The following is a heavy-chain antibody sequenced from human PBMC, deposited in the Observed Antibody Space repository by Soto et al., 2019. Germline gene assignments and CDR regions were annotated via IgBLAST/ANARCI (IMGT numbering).Heavy chain of an antibody. V-gene: IGHV1-2*04. Sequence: ASVKVSCKASGGTFSSYAISWVRQAPGQGLEWMGWIDPNSGGTNYAQKFQVWVTMTRDTSISTAYMELSRLRSDDTAVYYCARDLRDRYSGSWYGGRYYYYGMDVWG. CDR2: IDPNSGGT. J-gene: IGHJ6*02. CDR3: ARDLRDRYSGSWYGGRYYYYGMDV. CDR1: GGTFSSYA. D-gene: IGHD6-13*01.